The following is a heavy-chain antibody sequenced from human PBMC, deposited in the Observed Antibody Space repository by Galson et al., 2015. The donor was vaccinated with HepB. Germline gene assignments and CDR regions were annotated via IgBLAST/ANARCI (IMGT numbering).Heavy chain of an antibody. V-gene: IGHV3-30*04. D-gene: IGHD6-13*01. J-gene: IGHJ4*02. CDR1: GFTFSSYA. Sequence: SLRLSCAASGFTFSSYAMHWVRQAPGKGLEWVAVISYDGSNKYYADSVKGRFTISRDNSKNTLYLQMNSLRAEDTAVYYCARSGYSSSWTDNFDYWGQGTLVTVSS. CDR3: ARSGYSSSWTDNFDY. CDR2: ISYDGSNK.